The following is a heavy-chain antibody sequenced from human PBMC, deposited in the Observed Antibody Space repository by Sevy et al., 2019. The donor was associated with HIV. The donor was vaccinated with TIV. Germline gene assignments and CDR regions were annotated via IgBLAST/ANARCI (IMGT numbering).Heavy chain of an antibody. CDR1: GFTFSKYS. V-gene: IGHV3-23*01. CDR2: LSFGCGEI. J-gene: IGHJ4*02. Sequence: GGSLRLSCAASGFTFSKYSMSWVRKPPGKGRGWVSTLSFGCGEINYADSVKGRFTISRDNSKSSVYLQMNNLRPEDTAVYYCAREGCTKPHDYWGQGTLVTVSS. CDR3: AREGCTKPHDY. D-gene: IGHD2-8*01.